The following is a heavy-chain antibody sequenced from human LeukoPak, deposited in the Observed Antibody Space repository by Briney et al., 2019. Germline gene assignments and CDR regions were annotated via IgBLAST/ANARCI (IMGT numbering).Heavy chain of an antibody. V-gene: IGHV3-30*04. J-gene: IGHJ4*02. CDR1: GFTFSSYA. Sequence: PGGSLRLSCAASGFTFSSYAMHWVRQAPGKGLEWVAVISYDGSNKYYADSVKGRFTISRDNSKNTLYLQMNSLRAEDTAVYYCARDLGYSSGPNYWGQGTRVTVSS. CDR3: ARDLGYSSGPNY. D-gene: IGHD6-19*01. CDR2: ISYDGSNK.